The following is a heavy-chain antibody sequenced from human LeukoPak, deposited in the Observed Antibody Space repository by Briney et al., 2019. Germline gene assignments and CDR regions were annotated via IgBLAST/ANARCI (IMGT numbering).Heavy chain of an antibody. J-gene: IGHJ3*02. CDR2: INHSGST. V-gene: IGHV4-34*01. CDR3: ARHPEDKLWFGQTGFAFDI. CDR1: GGSFSGYH. Sequence: SETLSLTCAVYGGSFSGYHWSWIRQPPGKGLEWIGEINHSGSTNYNPSLKSRVTISVDTSKNQFSLKLSSVTAADTAVYYCARHPEDKLWFGQTGFAFDIWGQGTMVTVSS. D-gene: IGHD3-10*01.